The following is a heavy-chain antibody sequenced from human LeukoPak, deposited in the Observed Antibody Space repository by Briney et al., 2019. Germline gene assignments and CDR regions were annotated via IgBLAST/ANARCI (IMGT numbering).Heavy chain of an antibody. CDR2: IYHSGGT. D-gene: IGHD3-3*01. V-gene: IGHV4-38-2*01. CDR3: ARMAADTTIFGVVKGRYYFDY. J-gene: IGHJ4*02. CDR1: GYSISSGYY. Sequence: SETLSLTCAVSGYSISSGYYWGWIRQPPGKGLEWIGSIYHSGGTYYNPSLKSRVTISVDTSKNQFSLKLSSVTAADTAVYYCARMAADTTIFGVVKGRYYFDYWGQGTLVTVSS.